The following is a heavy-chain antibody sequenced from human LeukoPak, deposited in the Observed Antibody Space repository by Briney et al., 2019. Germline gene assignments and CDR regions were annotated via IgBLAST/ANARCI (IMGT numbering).Heavy chain of an antibody. J-gene: IGHJ6*04. CDR2: ISSSSSYI. D-gene: IGHD3-10*01. Sequence: GGSLRLSCAASGFTFSSYSMNWVRQAPGKGLEWVSSISSSSSYIYYADSVKGRFTISRGNAKNSLYLQMNSLRAEDTAVYYCARDTIMVRGVIGYYGVDVWGKGTTVTVSS. V-gene: IGHV3-21*01. CDR3: ARDTIMVRGVIGYYGVDV. CDR1: GFTFSSYS.